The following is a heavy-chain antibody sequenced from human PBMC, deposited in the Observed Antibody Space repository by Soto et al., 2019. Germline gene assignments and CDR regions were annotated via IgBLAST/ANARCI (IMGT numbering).Heavy chain of an antibody. CDR3: ARAGRGYCRGDTCYSGRYGVD. D-gene: IGHD2-15*01. V-gene: IGHV4-4*02. Sequence: SETLSLTCTVSGGSISSSNWWSWVRQPPGKGLEWIGQIYPSRSTNYNPSLKSRVTISVDKSKNQFSLKLSSVTAADTAVYYCARAGRGYCRGDTCYSGRYGVD. CDR2: IYPSRST. J-gene: IGHJ6*01. CDR1: GGSISSSNW.